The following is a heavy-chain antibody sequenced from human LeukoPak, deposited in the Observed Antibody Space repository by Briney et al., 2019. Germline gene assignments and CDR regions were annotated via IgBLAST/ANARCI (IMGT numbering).Heavy chain of an antibody. CDR1: GGSISSYY. CDR2: IYYSGST. V-gene: IGHV4-59*01. J-gene: IGHJ3*02. Sequence: PSETLSLTCTVSGGSISSYYWSWIRQPPGKGLEWIGYIYYSGSTNYNPSLKSRVTISVDTSKNQFSLKLSSVTAADTAAYYCARDDSDVDAFDIWGQGTMVTVSS. CDR3: ARDDSDVDAFDI. D-gene: IGHD5-18*01.